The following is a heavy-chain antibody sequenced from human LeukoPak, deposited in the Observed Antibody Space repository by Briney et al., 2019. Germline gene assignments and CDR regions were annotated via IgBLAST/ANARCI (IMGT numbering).Heavy chain of an antibody. CDR1: GYTFTGYY. Sequence: ASVKVSCKASGYTFTGYYMHWVRQAPGQGLEWMGWINPNSGGTNYAQKFRGRVTMTRDTSISTAYMELSRLRSDDTAVYYCARAPITMVRGVANFDYWGQGTLVTVSS. CDR3: ARAPITMVRGVANFDY. J-gene: IGHJ4*02. D-gene: IGHD3-10*01. CDR2: INPNSGGT. V-gene: IGHV1-2*02.